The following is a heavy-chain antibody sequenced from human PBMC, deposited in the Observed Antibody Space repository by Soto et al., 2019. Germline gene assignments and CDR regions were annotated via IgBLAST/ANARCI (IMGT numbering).Heavy chain of an antibody. Sequence: QVQLVQSGAEVREPGASVKVSCKASGYTFTNYGVSWVRQAPGQGLEWMGWIGGYKGNTNYAQKLQGRVTLTTDTSTSTAYMELMSLRSDDTAVYYCAPHTLDTGMPSGYWGQGTLVTVSA. CDR1: GYTFTNYG. D-gene: IGHD5-18*01. CDR2: IGGYKGNT. V-gene: IGHV1-18*01. CDR3: APHTLDTGMPSGY. J-gene: IGHJ4*02.